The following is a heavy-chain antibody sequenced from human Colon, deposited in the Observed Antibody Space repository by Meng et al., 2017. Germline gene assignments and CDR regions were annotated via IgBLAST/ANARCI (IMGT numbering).Heavy chain of an antibody. CDR3: AREGSDSWIDY. CDR1: GYLFSYYA. D-gene: IGHD6-13*01. Sequence: QVQLVQSGSELKKPGASVKVTCKTSGYLFSYYAMNWVRQAPGRGIEWMGWSNTKTGNPTFAQAFTGRFVFSLDTAVSTAYLQINDIKADDTAVYYCAREGSDSWIDYWGQGTLVTVSS. V-gene: IGHV7-4-1*02. J-gene: IGHJ4*02. CDR2: SNTKTGNP.